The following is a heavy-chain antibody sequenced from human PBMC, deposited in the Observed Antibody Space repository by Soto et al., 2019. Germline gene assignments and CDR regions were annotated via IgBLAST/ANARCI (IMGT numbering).Heavy chain of an antibody. CDR3: ARDLWGYCGTDCYPLDV. CDR2: MYNTGST. J-gene: IGHJ6*02. D-gene: IGHD2-21*02. Sequence: QVQLQESGPGLVKPSETLSLTYTVSGGSIRRYYWSWIRQPPGKGLEWIGYMYNTGSTVYNPSFKSRVTISVDTSKNQFSLKLNSVTAADTAVYYCARDLWGYCGTDCYPLDVWGQGTTVTVSS. CDR1: GGSIRRYY. V-gene: IGHV4-59*01.